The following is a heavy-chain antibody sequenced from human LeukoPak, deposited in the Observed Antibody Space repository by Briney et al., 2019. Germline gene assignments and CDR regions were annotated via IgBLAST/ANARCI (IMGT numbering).Heavy chain of an antibody. CDR2: IYYSGST. J-gene: IGHJ4*02. CDR3: ARDRYYYDSSGYYYYFDY. V-gene: IGHV4-38-2*02. CDR1: GDSITGYY. D-gene: IGHD3-22*01. Sequence: SETLSLTCTVSGDSITGYYRGWIRQPPGKGLEWIGNIYYSGSTYYNPSLKSRVTISVDTSKNQFSLKLSSVTAADTAVYYCARDRYYYDSSGYYYYFDYWGQGTLVTVSS.